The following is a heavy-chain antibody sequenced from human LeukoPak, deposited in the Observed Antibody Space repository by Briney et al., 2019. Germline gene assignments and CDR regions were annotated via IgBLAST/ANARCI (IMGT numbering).Heavy chain of an antibody. CDR2: IYSGGST. Sequence: GGSLRLSCAASGFTVSSNYLSWVRQAPGKGLEWVSTIYSGGSTYYADSVTGRFTISRDNSKNTLYLQMNSLRAEDTAVYYCARDGAVLTGYYDYWGQGTLVTASS. CDR1: GFTVSSNY. V-gene: IGHV3-66*01. CDR3: ARDGAVLTGYYDY. J-gene: IGHJ4*02. D-gene: IGHD3-9*01.